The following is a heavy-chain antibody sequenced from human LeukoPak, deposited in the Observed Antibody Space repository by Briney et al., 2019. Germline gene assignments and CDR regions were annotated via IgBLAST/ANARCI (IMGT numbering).Heavy chain of an antibody. CDR1: GFTFRSSA. J-gene: IGHJ4*02. V-gene: IGHV3-23*01. Sequence: GRSLRLSCAASGFTFRSSAMSWVRLAPGKGLAWVSTIDDSAKTTYYADSVKGRFTISRDNSKNTLYLQLTSLRVEDTAIYYCAKVATWTYFDSWGQGTLVTVSS. CDR3: AKVATWTYFDS. CDR2: IDDSAKTT. D-gene: IGHD3/OR15-3a*01.